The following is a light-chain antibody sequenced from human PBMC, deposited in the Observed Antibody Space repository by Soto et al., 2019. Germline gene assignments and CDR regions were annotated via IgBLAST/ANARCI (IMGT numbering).Light chain of an antibody. CDR1: SSDVGGYKY. CDR2: DVS. CDR3: SSYTRSSTVV. J-gene: IGLJ2*01. Sequence: QSALTQPGSVSGSPGQSITISCTGTSSDVGGYKYVSWYQQHPGKAPKLMIYDVSNRPSGVSNRFSGSKSGNTASLTISGLQAEDEADYYCSSYTRSSTVVFGGGTKLTVL. V-gene: IGLV2-14*01.